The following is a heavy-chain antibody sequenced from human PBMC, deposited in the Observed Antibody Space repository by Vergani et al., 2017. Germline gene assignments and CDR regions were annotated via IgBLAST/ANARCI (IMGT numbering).Heavy chain of an antibody. CDR2: IYYSGST. CDR3: ASLGYCSGGSCYSAFDI. D-gene: IGHD2-15*01. J-gene: IGHJ3*02. V-gene: IGHV4-39*07. Sequence: QLQLQESGPGLVKPSETLSLTCTVSGGSISSSSYYWGWIRQPPGKGLEWIGSIYYSGSTYYNPSLKSRVTISVDTSKNQFSLKLSSVTAADTAVYYCASLGYCSGGSCYSAFDIWGQGTMVTVSS. CDR1: GGSISSSSYY.